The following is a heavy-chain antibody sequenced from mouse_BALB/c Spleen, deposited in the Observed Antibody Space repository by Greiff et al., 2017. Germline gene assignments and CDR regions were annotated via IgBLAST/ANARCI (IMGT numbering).Heavy chain of an antibody. CDR1: GYAFTSYN. CDR3: AQYGNYPFAMDY. J-gene: IGHJ4*01. D-gene: IGHD2-10*02. CDR2: IDPYNGGT. V-gene: IGHV1S135*01. Sequence: VQLKESGPELVKPGASVKVSCKASGYAFTSYNMYWVKQSHGKSLEWIGYIDPYNGGTSYNQKFKGKATLTVDKSSSTAYMHLNSLTSEDSAVYYCAQYGNYPFAMDYWGQGTSVTVSS.